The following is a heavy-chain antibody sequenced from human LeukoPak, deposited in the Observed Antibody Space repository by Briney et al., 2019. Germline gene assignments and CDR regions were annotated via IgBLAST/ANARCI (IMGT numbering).Heavy chain of an antibody. J-gene: IGHJ4*02. CDR1: GFTFSSYA. V-gene: IGHV3-23*01. CDR2: ISGSGGST. Sequence: GGSPRLPCAASGFTFSSYAMSWVRQAPGKGLEWVSAISGSGGSTYYADSVKGRFTISRDNFKNTLYLQMNSLRAEDTAVHYCAANGGYSYGFHFDYWGQGTLVTLSS. D-gene: IGHD5-18*01. CDR3: AANGGYSYGFHFDY.